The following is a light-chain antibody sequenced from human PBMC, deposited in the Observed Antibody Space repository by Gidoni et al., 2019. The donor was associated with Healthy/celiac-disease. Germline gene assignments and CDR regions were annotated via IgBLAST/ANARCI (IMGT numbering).Light chain of an antibody. CDR2: GAS. CDR1: QAVSNSY. CDR3: QQYGSSSGA. V-gene: IGKV3-20*01. Sequence: ESVLTQSPGTLSLSPGERATLPCRASQAVSNSYLAWYVQKPGQAPRLLIYGASTRATGTPDRFSGSGPGADFTLTISRLEPEDFATYYCQQYGSSSGAFGQGTKVEIK. J-gene: IGKJ1*01.